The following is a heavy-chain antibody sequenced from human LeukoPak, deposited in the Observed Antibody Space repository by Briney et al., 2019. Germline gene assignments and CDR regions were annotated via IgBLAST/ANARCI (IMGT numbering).Heavy chain of an antibody. J-gene: IGHJ4*02. Sequence: ASVKVSCKASGYTFTSYYMHWVRQAPGQGLEWMGIIDPSDGSTSYAQKFQGRVTMTRDTSTSTVYMELSSLRSEDTAVYYCARDLYYYDSSGYQDYWGQGTLVTVSS. CDR2: IDPSDGST. CDR1: GYTFTSYY. V-gene: IGHV1-46*01. D-gene: IGHD3-22*01. CDR3: ARDLYYYDSSGYQDY.